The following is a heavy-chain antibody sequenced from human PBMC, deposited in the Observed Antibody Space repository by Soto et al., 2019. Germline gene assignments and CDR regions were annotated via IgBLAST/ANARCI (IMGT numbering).Heavy chain of an antibody. CDR1: GFTFRSYA. CDR2: ISYDGSNK. J-gene: IGHJ6*02. Sequence: QVQLVESGGGVVQPGRSLRLSCAASGFTFRSYAMHWVRQAPGKGLECVAVISYDGSNKFYRDYVKGRFTISRDNSKNTLYLQIHSPRYEDTAVYYCARGDREDIAVVVGVRPGEYGVDVWGQGTTVTVSS. CDR3: ARGDREDIAVVVGVRPGEYGVDV. V-gene: IGHV3-30-3*01. D-gene: IGHD2-15*01.